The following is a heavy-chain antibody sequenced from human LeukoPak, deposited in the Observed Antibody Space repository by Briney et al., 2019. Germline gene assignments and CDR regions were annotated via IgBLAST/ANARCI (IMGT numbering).Heavy chain of an antibody. CDR3: AKDTGKYRDYDLNWFDP. D-gene: IGHD4-17*01. CDR1: RFTFSNYA. V-gene: IGHV3-23*01. CDR2: ISAGGSST. Sequence: PGGSLRLSCAASRFTFSNYAMTWVRQAPGKGLEWDSAISAGGSSTYYADSVKGRFTISRDNSKSTVYLQMDSLRAEDTAVHYCAKDTGKYRDYDLNWFDPWGQGTLVTVSS. J-gene: IGHJ5*02.